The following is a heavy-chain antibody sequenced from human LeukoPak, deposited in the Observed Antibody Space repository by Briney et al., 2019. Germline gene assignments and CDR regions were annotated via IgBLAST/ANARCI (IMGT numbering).Heavy chain of an antibody. CDR2: ISGSGGST. D-gene: IGHD3-10*01. V-gene: IGHV3-23*01. Sequence: GGSLRLSCAASGFTFSNYAMSWVRQAPGKGLEWVSAISGSGGSTYYADSVKGRFTISRDNSKNTLYLQMNSLRAEDTAVYYCAKLASITMVRGVTVPHFDYWGQGTLVTVSS. CDR3: AKLASITMVRGVTVPHFDY. J-gene: IGHJ4*02. CDR1: GFTFSNYA.